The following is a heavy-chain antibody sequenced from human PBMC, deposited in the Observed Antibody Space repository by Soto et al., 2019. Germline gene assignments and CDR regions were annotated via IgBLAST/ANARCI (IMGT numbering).Heavy chain of an antibody. CDR2: ISGSGGST. V-gene: IGHV3-23*01. CDR1: GFTLSSYA. CDR3: AKHRAVTTFYFDY. D-gene: IGHD4-4*01. Sequence: VGSLRLSCAASGFTLSSYAMSWVRQAPGKGLEWVSAISGSGGSTYYADSVKGRFTISRDNSKNTLYLQMNSLRAEDTAVYYCAKHRAVTTFYFDYWGQGTLVTVSS. J-gene: IGHJ4*02.